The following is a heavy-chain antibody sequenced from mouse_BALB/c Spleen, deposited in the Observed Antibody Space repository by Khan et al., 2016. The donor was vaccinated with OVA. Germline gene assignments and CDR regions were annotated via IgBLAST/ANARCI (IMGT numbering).Heavy chain of an antibody. V-gene: IGHV5-6*01. CDR2: ISSDGDYT. Sequence: MQLEESGGDLVKPGGSLKLSCAASGFTFSSYSMSWVRQTPDKRLEWVATISSDGDYTYYPDSVKGRFTISRDNAKNTLYLQMSSLKSEDTAMYYGASHLTGSFAYWGQGTLVTVSA. CDR3: ASHLTGSFAY. J-gene: IGHJ3*01. CDR1: GFTFSSYS. D-gene: IGHD4-1*01.